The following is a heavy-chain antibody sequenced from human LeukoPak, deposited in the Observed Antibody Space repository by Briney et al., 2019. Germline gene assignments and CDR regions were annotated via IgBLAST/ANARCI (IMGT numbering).Heavy chain of an antibody. J-gene: IGHJ4*02. V-gene: IGHV3-23*01. Sequence: PGGSLRLSCAVSGFNFASYAMNWVRQAPGKGLEWVSGISGSDGTSCYRDSMKGRFTISRDNSKDTLYLHIKSLRAEDTAVYYCAKDISSSCYRGRGVDYWGQGTLVTVSS. CDR1: GFNFASYA. CDR3: AKDISSSCYRGRGVDY. CDR2: ISGSDGTS. D-gene: IGHD2-2*01.